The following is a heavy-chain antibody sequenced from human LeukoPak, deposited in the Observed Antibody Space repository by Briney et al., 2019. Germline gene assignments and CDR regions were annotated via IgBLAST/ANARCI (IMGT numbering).Heavy chain of an antibody. J-gene: IGHJ4*02. CDR2: ISYDGSNK. CDR1: GFTFSSYA. CDR3: ARTAHYYDFWNGYYNFDY. Sequence: GGSLRLSCAASGFTFSSYAMHWVRQAPGKGLEWVAVISYDGSNKYYADSVKGRFTISRDNSKNTLSLQMNSLRAEDTAVYYCARTAHYYDFWNGYYNFDYWGQGTLVTVSS. D-gene: IGHD3-3*01. V-gene: IGHV3-30-3*01.